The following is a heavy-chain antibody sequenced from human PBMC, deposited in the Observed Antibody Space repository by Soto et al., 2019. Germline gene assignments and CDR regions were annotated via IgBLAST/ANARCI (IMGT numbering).Heavy chain of an antibody. CDR1: GASISSYY. CDR3: ARFLPGFDILTGFYYYYYMDV. V-gene: IGHV4-59*08. J-gene: IGHJ6*03. D-gene: IGHD3-9*01. Sequence: SETLSLTCTVSGASISSYYWSWVRQPPGKGLEWIGYIYFSGSTNYNPSLKSRVTISVDTSKDQFSLKLTSVTAADTAVYYCARFLPGFDILTGFYYYYYMDVWGKGTTVTVS. CDR2: IYFSGST.